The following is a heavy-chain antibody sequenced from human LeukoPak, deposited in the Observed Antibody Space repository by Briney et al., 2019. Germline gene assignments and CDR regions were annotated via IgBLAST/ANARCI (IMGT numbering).Heavy chain of an antibody. CDR2: ISYDGSNK. CDR3: AKDLPRVGAITD. Sequence: GGSLRLSCAASGFTFSSYGMHWVRQAPGKGLEWVAVISYDGSNKYYADSVKGRFTISRDNSKNTLYLQMNSLRAGDTAVYYCAKDLPRVGAITDWGQGTLVTVSS. V-gene: IGHV3-30*18. D-gene: IGHD1-26*01. J-gene: IGHJ4*02. CDR1: GFTFSSYG.